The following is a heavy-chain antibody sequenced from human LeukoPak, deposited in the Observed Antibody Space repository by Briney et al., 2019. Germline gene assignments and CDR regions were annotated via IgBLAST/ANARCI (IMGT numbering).Heavy chain of an antibody. CDR2: INDSGST. Sequence: PSETLSLTCAVYSGSFGGYYWSWIRQPPGKGLEWIGEINDSGSTNYIPSLKSRVTISVDTSKNQFSLKLSSVIAADTAVYYCARARPYYDFWSGYSYYYYYMDVWGKGTTVTVSS. J-gene: IGHJ6*03. CDR3: ARARPYYDFWSGYSYYYYYMDV. D-gene: IGHD3-3*01. CDR1: SGSFGGYY. V-gene: IGHV4-34*01.